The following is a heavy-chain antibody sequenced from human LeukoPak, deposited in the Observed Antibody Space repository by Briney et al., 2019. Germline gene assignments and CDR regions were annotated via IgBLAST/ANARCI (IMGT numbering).Heavy chain of an antibody. J-gene: IGHJ4*02. CDR1: GFTFSSYC. CDR2: ISSSSSYI. D-gene: IGHD7-27*01. CDR3: LSGDRRDY. Sequence: GGSLRLSCAASGFTFSSYCMDWVRQTPGKGLEWVSSISSSSSYIYYADSVKGRFIISRDNAKNSLYLQMNSLRAEDTAVYYCLSGDRRDYWGQGTLVTVSS. V-gene: IGHV3-21*06.